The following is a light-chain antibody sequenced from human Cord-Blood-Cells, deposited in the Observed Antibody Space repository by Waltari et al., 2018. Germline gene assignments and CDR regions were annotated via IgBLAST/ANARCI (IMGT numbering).Light chain of an antibody. CDR1: SSEVGGYNL. V-gene: IGLV2-23*01. CDR3: CSYAGSSTWV. J-gene: IGLJ3*02. CDR2: EGS. Sequence: QSALTQPASVSGSPGQSITISCTGTSSEVGGYNLVSWYQQHPGKAPKLMIYEGSKRPSGVSNRFSGSKSGNTASLTISGRQAEDEADYYCCSYAGSSTWVFGGGTKLTVL.